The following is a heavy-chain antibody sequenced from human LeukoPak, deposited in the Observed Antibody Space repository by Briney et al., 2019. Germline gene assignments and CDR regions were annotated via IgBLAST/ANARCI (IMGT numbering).Heavy chain of an antibody. CDR3: ARGSMVRGVTGLYYYYMDV. V-gene: IGHV4-59*01. CDR2: IYYSGST. J-gene: IGHJ6*03. D-gene: IGHD3-10*01. Sequence: SETLSLTCTVSGGSISSYYWSWIRQPPGKGLEWIGYIYYSGSTNYNPSLKSRVTISVDTSKNQFSLKLSSVTAADAAVYYCARGSMVRGVTGLYYYYMDVWGKGTTVTVSS. CDR1: GGSISSYY.